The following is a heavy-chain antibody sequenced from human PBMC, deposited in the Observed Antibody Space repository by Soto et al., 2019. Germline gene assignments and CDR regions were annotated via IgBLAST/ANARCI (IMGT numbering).Heavy chain of an antibody. CDR2: IKTDGSIT. CDR3: AKDMNSLPEY. V-gene: IGHV3-74*01. Sequence: PGGSLRLSCAASGFTFSSYWMYWVRQAPGKGLVWVSRIKTDGSITSYADSVKGRFTVSRDNARDMLYLQMNSLRAEDTAVYYCAKDMNSLPEYWVQGTLVTVSS. J-gene: IGHJ4*02. CDR1: GFTFSSYW. D-gene: IGHD1-7*01.